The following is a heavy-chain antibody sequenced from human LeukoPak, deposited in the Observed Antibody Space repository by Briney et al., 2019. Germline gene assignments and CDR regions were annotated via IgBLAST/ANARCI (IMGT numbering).Heavy chain of an antibody. CDR1: GGSISSGDCY. Sequence: TSETLSLTCTVSGGSISSGDCYWSWIRQPPGKGLEWIGYIYYSGSTYYNPSLKSRVTISVDTSKNQFSLKLSSVTAADTAVYYCARDGSVVVPAAMGAFDIWGQGTMVTVSS. J-gene: IGHJ3*02. CDR3: ARDGSVVVPAAMGAFDI. D-gene: IGHD2-2*01. V-gene: IGHV4-30-4*08. CDR2: IYYSGST.